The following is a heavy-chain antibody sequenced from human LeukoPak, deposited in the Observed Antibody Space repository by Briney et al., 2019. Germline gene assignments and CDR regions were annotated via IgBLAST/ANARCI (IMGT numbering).Heavy chain of an antibody. Sequence: GGSLRLSCAASGFTLSSYGMHWVRQAPGKGLKYVSAISSNGGSTYYANSVKGRFTISRDNSKNTLYLQMGSLRAEDMAVYYCARAGSSDAFDIWGQGTMVTVSS. CDR1: GFTLSSYG. CDR2: ISSNGGST. CDR3: ARAGSSDAFDI. V-gene: IGHV3-64*01. J-gene: IGHJ3*02. D-gene: IGHD3-10*01.